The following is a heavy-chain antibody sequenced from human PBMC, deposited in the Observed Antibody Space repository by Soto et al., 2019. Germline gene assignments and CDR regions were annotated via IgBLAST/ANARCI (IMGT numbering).Heavy chain of an antibody. Sequence: GGSLRLSCAASGFTFSSYAMSWVRQAPGKGLEWVSAISGSGGSTYYADSVKGRFTISRDNSKNSLYLQMNSLRAEDTAVYYCARGGLRFLEWFPMDVWGQGTTVTVSS. CDR1: GFTFSSYA. V-gene: IGHV3-23*01. CDR3: ARGGLRFLEWFPMDV. CDR2: ISGSGGST. D-gene: IGHD3-3*01. J-gene: IGHJ6*02.